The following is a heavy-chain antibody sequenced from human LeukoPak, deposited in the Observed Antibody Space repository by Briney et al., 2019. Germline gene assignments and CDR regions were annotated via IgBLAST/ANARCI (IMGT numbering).Heavy chain of an antibody. CDR1: GGTFSSYA. CDR3: ARTVFGSSSS. CDR2: IIPIFGTA. Sequence: ASVKVSCKASGGTFSSYAISWVRQAPGQGLEWMGGIIPIFGTANYAQKFQGRATITADKSTSTAYMELSSLRSEDTAVYYCARTVFGSSSSWGQGTLVTVSS. V-gene: IGHV1-69*06. J-gene: IGHJ5*02. D-gene: IGHD6-13*01.